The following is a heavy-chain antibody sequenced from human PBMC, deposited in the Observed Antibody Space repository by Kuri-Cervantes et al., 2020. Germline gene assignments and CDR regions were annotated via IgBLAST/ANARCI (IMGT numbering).Heavy chain of an antibody. CDR2: IWYDGSNK. V-gene: IGHV3-33*08. CDR3: ARESFSLGELSFPLGD. D-gene: IGHD3-16*02. CDR1: GFIFSAYN. Sequence: GGSLRLSCAASGFIFSAYNMNWVRQAPGKGLEWVAVIWYDGSNKYYADSVKGRFTISRDNSKNTLYLQMNSLRAEDTAVYYCARESFSLGELSFPLGDWGQGTLVTVSS. J-gene: IGHJ4*02.